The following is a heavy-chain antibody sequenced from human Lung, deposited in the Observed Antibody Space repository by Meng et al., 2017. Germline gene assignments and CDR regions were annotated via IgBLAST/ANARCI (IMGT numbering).Heavy chain of an antibody. CDR2: INHSGST. V-gene: IGHV4-34*01. D-gene: IGHD4-11*01. Sequence: QVELQQGGGGLLQPSETLSLPFVVSGGSFSDYYWSWIRQPPGKGLEWIGEINHSGSTNYNPSLESRATISVDTSQNNLSLKLSSVTAADSAVYYCARGPTTMAHDFDYWGQGTLVTVSS. CDR1: GGSFSDYY. CDR3: ARGPTTMAHDFDY. J-gene: IGHJ4*02.